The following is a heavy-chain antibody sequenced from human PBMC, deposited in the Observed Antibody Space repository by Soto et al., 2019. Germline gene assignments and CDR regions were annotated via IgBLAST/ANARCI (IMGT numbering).Heavy chain of an antibody. CDR1: GYTFSNYG. J-gene: IGHJ6*02. CDR2: ISAHNGNT. Sequence: QVQLVQSGAEVEKPGASVKVSCKASGYTFSNYGVSWVRQAPGQGLAWMGWISAHNGNTKSAQKLQGRVTMTTDTSTSTAYMDLRSLRPDDTAVYYCARDVREISGAYYYYGMDVWGQGTTVTVSS. D-gene: IGHD2-15*01. V-gene: IGHV1-18*01. CDR3: ARDVREISGAYYYYGMDV.